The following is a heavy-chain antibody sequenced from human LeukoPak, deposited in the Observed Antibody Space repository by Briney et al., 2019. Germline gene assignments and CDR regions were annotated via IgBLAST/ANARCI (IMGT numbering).Heavy chain of an antibody. CDR3: VSNWGYVRGYGMDV. CDR2: INQDGGEK. J-gene: IGHJ6*02. Sequence: GGSLRLSCAASGFTFSSHWVSWVRQAPGKRLQWVAIINQDGGEKHYVDSVRGRFTISRDNTKNSLYLQMNSLRVEDSAVYYFVSNWGYVRGYGMDVWGQGTTVAVSS. CDR1: GFTFSSHW. V-gene: IGHV3-7*01. D-gene: IGHD7-27*01.